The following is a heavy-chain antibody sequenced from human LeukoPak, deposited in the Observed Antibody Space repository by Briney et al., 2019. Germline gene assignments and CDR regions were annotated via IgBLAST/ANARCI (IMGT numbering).Heavy chain of an antibody. CDR2: IYTSGST. J-gene: IGHJ4*02. CDR1: GGSISSGSYY. Sequence: PSETLSLTCTVSGGSISSGSYYWSWIRQPAGKGLEWIGRIYTSGSTNYNPSLKSRVTISVDTSKNQFSLKLSSVTAADTAVYYCARVGYDILTGYLYYFDYWGQGTLVTVSS. V-gene: IGHV4-61*02. D-gene: IGHD3-9*01. CDR3: ARVGYDILTGYLYYFDY.